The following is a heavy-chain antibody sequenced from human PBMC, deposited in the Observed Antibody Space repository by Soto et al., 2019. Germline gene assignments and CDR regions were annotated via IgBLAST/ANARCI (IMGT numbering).Heavy chain of an antibody. J-gene: IGHJ5*02. Sequence: EVQLVESGGGLVQPGGSLRLSCAASGFIFSRYAMAWVRQAPGKGLEWLSYISSSDNTIYYADSLRGRFTISRDNARGFFFLHIKRPGAEATGLYFWVRFDFYGSGSIDTWGQGTLVTVSS. V-gene: IGHV3-48*03. CDR1: GFIFSRYA. CDR2: ISSSDNTI. D-gene: IGHD3-10*01. CDR3: VRFDFYGSGSIDT.